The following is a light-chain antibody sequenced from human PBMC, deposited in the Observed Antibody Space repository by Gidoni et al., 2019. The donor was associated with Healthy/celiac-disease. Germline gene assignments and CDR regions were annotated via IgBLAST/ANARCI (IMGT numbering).Light chain of an antibody. CDR2: AAS. J-gene: IGKJ4*01. CDR3: QQSYSTPH. Sequence: DIQMTQSPSSLSASVGDRVTITCRASQSISSYLNWYQQKPGKAPKLLIYAASSLQSGVPSRFSGSGSGTDFTLTISSLQPEDFETYYCQQSYSTPHFXGXTKVEIK. CDR1: QSISSY. V-gene: IGKV1-39*01.